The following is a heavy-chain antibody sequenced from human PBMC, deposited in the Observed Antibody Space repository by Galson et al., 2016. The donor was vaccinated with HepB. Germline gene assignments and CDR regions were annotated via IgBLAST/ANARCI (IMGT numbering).Heavy chain of an antibody. V-gene: IGHV1-18*01. CDR1: GYTFTNYG. Sequence: SVKVSCKASGYTFTNYGTSWVRQAPGQGFECMGWISAYNGNTNYAQNLQDRVTMTTDTSTSTAYMELRSLRSDDTAVYYCARSSGSYDQPFDYWGQGTLVTVSP. CDR2: ISAYNGNT. CDR3: ARSSGSYDQPFDY. J-gene: IGHJ4*02. D-gene: IGHD3-22*01.